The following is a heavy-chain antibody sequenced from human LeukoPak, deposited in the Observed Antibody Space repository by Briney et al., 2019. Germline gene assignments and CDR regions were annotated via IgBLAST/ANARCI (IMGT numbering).Heavy chain of an antibody. D-gene: IGHD1-7*01. V-gene: IGHV1-69*01. CDR1: GGTFSSYA. CDR3: ARDTGYNRNYENNWFDP. J-gene: IGHJ5*02. CDR2: IIPIFGTA. Sequence: SVKVSCKASGGTFSSYAISWVRQAPGQGLEWMGGIIPIFGTANYAQKFQGRVTITADESTSTAYMELSSLRSEDTAVYYCARDTGYNRNYENNWFDPWGQGTLVTVSS.